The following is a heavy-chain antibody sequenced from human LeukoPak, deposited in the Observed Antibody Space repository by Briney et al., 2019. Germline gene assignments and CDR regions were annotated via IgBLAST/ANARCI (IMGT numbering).Heavy chain of an antibody. CDR3: ARMRVPAASFYYYYGMDV. Sequence: GGSLRLSCAASGFTLSGYWMHWVRRAPGKGLVWVSRINSDGSSTSYADSVKGRFSISRDNAKNTLYLQMNSLRAEDTAVYYCARMRVPAASFYYYYGMDVWGQGTTVTVSS. CDR2: INSDGSST. D-gene: IGHD2-2*01. J-gene: IGHJ6*02. CDR1: GFTLSGYW. V-gene: IGHV3-74*01.